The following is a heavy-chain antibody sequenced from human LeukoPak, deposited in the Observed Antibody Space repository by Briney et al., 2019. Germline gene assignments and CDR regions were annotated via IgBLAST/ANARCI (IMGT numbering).Heavy chain of an antibody. V-gene: IGHV3-33*06. CDR3: AKDHGSGWYDY. D-gene: IGHD6-19*01. J-gene: IGHJ4*02. CDR1: GFTFSSYG. Sequence: GRSLRLSCAASGFTFSSYGMHWVRQAPGKGLEWVAVIWYDGSNKYYADSVKGRFTISRDNSKDTLYLQMNSLRAEDTALYYCAKDHGSGWYDYWGQGTLVTVSS. CDR2: IWYDGSNK.